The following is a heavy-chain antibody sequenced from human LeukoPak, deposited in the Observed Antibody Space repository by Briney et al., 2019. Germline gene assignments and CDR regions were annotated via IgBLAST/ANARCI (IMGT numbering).Heavy chain of an antibody. D-gene: IGHD3-16*02. CDR2: INADDGNT. CDR1: GYTFTGYY. Sequence: ASVKVSCKTSGYTFTGYYMHWVRQAPGQGLEWMGLINADDGNTRYSQRFQGRVTITRDTSANTAYMELSSLRFEDTAVYYCARGDGPIHGRYFDYWGQGTLITVSS. J-gene: IGHJ4*02. CDR3: ARGDGPIHGRYFDY. V-gene: IGHV1/OR15-3*02.